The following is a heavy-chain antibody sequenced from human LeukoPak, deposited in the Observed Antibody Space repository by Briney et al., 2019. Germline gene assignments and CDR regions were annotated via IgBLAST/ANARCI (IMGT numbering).Heavy chain of an antibody. CDR3: AREGRYYDSSGYYSRGVDY. CDR2: MYYSGST. J-gene: IGHJ4*02. V-gene: IGHV4-39*07. D-gene: IGHD3-22*01. Sequence: PSETLSLTCTVSGGSISSSSYYWGWIRQPPGKGLEWIGSMYYSGSTNYNPSLKSRVTISVDTSKNQFSLKLSSVTAADTAVYYCAREGRYYDSSGYYSRGVDYWGQGTLVTVSS. CDR1: GGSISSSSYY.